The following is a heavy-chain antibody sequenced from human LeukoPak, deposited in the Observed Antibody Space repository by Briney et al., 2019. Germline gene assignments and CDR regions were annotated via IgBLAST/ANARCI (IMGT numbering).Heavy chain of an antibody. J-gene: IGHJ2*01. CDR1: GYTFTGYY. V-gene: IGHV1-2*02. CDR3: ARGGDETYWYFDL. CDR2: INPNSGGT. Sequence: GASVNVSCKASGYTFTGYYMHWVRQAPGQGLEWMGWINPNSGGTNYAQKFQGRVTMTRDTSISTAYMELSRLRSDDTAVYYCARGGDETYWYFDLWGRGTLVTVSS. D-gene: IGHD4-17*01.